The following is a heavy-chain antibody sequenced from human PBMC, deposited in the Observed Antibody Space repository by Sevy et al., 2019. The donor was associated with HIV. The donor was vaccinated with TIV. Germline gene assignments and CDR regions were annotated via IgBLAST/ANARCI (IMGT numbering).Heavy chain of an antibody. D-gene: IGHD3-22*01. J-gene: IGHJ6*02. CDR2: IRSKASSYAT. CDR1: GFTFSGSA. V-gene: IGHV3-73*01. Sequence: GGSLRLSCAASGFTFSGSAMHWVRQASGKRLEWIGRIRSKASSYATVYAASVKGRFTISRDDSKNTAYLQMNSLKIEDTAVYYCVSLLYYYEEYNAMDVWGQGTTVTVSS. CDR3: VSLLYYYEEYNAMDV.